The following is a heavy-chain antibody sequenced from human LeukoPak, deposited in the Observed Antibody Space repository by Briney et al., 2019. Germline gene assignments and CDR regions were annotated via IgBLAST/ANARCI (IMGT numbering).Heavy chain of an antibody. CDR3: AKYSGSYYYPPNWDS. CDR1: GDPINSIDW. CDR2: IYHSGGT. D-gene: IGHD1-26*01. V-gene: IGHV4-4*02. J-gene: IGHJ4*02. Sequence: SETLSLTCAVSGDPINSIDWWSWVRQSPARGLEWIGEIYHSGGTNYNPSLKSRVTISVDKSKNHLSLKLTSVTAADTAVYFCAKYSGSYYYPPNWDSWGQGTLVTVSS.